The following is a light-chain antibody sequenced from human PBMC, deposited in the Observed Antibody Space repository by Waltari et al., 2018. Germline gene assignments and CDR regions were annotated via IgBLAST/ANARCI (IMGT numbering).Light chain of an antibody. CDR2: DVS. CDR3: SSYISSSTLEL. CDR1: SSAVGAYNY. V-gene: IGLV2-14*03. Sequence: QSALTQPASVSGSPGQSITISCTGTSSAVGAYNYVSWYQQHTGKAPKLMIFDVSNRPSGVSNRFSGSKSGNTASLTISGLQAEDEADYYCSSYISSSTLELFGGGTSLTVL. J-gene: IGLJ2*01.